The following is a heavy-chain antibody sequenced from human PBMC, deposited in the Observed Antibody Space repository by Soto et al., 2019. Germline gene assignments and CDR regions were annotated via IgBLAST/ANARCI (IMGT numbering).Heavy chain of an antibody. CDR3: ARRLISRNFDY. CDR2: INHSGST. D-gene: IGHD3-16*01. CDR1: GGSFSGYY. V-gene: IGHV4-34*01. Sequence: SETLSLTCAVYGGSFSGYYWSWIRQPPGKGLEWIGEINHSGSTNYNPSLKSRVTISVDTSKNQFSLKLSSVTAADTAVYYCARRLISRNFDYWGQGTLVTVSS. J-gene: IGHJ4*02.